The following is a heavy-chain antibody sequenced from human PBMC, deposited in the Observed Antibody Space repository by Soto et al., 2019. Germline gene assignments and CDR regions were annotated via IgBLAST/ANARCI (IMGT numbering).Heavy chain of an antibody. J-gene: IGHJ4*02. D-gene: IGHD5-12*01. Sequence: SETLSLTCAVSGYSISSGYYWGWIRQPPGRGLEWIGSVYPSGSTYYNPSLRSRVTISVDKSKNQFSLKLRSVTAADTALYYCARAPVDFYYFDYCGQGTLVTVYS. V-gene: IGHV4-38-2*01. CDR3: ARAPVDFYYFDY. CDR2: VYPSGST. CDR1: GYSISSGYY.